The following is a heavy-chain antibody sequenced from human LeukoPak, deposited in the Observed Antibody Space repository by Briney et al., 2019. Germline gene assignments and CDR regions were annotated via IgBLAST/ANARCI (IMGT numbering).Heavy chain of an antibody. Sequence: AGYLRLYGTGSAFAFSGSAVHWLRQSPEKGLEWVGHIYKENQIYAPATPYAASMAGRFTISTDDSKNTAYLQMNSPKTKDTSLYFCTRDSGTYNWLDPWGQGTLVTVSS. V-gene: IGHV3-73*01. CDR3: TRDSGTYNWLDP. D-gene: IGHD1-26*01. J-gene: IGHJ5*02. CDR1: AFAFSGSA. CDR2: IYKENQIYAP.